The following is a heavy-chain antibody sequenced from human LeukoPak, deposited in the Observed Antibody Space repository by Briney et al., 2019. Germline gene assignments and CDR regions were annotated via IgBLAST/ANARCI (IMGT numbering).Heavy chain of an antibody. CDR2: IIPIFGTA. Sequence: SVKVSCKASGGTFSSYAIRWVRQAPGQGLEWMGGIIPIFGTANYAQKFQGRVTITADESTSTAYMELSSLRSEDTAVYYCARGGYSYGTPYYYYGMDVWGQGTTVTVSS. D-gene: IGHD5-18*01. CDR3: ARGGYSYGTPYYYYGMDV. V-gene: IGHV1-69*01. CDR1: GGTFSSYA. J-gene: IGHJ6*02.